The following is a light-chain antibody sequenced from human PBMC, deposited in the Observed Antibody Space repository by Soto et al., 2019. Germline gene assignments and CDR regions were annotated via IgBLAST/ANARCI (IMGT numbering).Light chain of an antibody. CDR2: DAS. J-gene: IGKJ1*01. Sequence: EIVMTQSPATLSVSPGERATPSCRASQSVSSNLAWYQQKPGQAPRLLIYDASTRATGIPARFSGSGSGTEFTLTISSLQSEDFAIYYCQQYNNWPPWTFGQGTKVDIK. CDR1: QSVSSN. V-gene: IGKV3-15*01. CDR3: QQYNNWPPWT.